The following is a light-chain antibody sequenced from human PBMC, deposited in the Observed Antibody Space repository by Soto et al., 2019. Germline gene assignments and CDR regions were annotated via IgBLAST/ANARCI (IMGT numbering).Light chain of an antibody. J-gene: IGKJ1*01. V-gene: IGKV3-15*01. Sequence: EVVMTQSPATLSVSPGERVTLSCRASQSINAHLAWYQQKPGQAPRLLIHGASTRATGIPARFSASGFGTEFILTISSLQSEAFSVYYCQQYHTGLWTFGQGTKLEIQ. CDR2: GAS. CDR1: QSINAH. CDR3: QQYHTGLWT.